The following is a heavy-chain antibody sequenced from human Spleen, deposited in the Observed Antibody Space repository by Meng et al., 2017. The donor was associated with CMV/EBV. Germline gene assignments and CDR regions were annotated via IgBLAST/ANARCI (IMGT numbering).Heavy chain of an antibody. D-gene: IGHD3-9*01. V-gene: IGHV3-9*01. Sequence: SLKISCAVSGFTFRRFAMSWVRQGPGKGLEWVADISGSGGITYADSVKGRFTISRDNDKSSLYLQMNSLGAEDTALYYCAKDMERRYFDDVPDASDIWGQGTMVTVSS. CDR3: AKDMERRYFDDVPDASDI. J-gene: IGHJ3*02. CDR2: ISGSGGI. CDR1: GFTFRRFA.